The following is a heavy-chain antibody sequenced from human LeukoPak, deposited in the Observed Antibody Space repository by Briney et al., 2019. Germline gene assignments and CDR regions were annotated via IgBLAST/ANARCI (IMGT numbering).Heavy chain of an antibody. J-gene: IGHJ5*02. D-gene: IGHD5-12*01. CDR2: INPNSGGT. CDR1: GYTFTGYY. V-gene: IGHV1-2*02. CDR3: AREETPEDSGYDS. Sequence: GASVKVSCKASGYTFTGYYMHWVRQAPGQGLEWMGWINPNSGGTNYAQKFRGRVTMTRDTSISTAYMELSRLRSDDTAVYYCAREETPEDSGYDSWGQGTLVTVSS.